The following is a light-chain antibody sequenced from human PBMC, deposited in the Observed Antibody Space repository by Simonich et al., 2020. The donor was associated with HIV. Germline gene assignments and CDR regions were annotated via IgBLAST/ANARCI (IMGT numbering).Light chain of an antibody. Sequence: DIVMTQSPLSLPVTPGEPASISCRSSQSLVHSNGYDYLDWYLQKPGQSPQLLIYLGSNRASGVPDRFSGSGSGTDFTLKISRVEADDVGVYFCMQGTHWPVTFGGGTKVEIK. J-gene: IGKJ4*01. CDR1: QSLVHSNGYDY. CDR3: MQGTHWPVT. CDR2: LGS. V-gene: IGKV2-28*01.